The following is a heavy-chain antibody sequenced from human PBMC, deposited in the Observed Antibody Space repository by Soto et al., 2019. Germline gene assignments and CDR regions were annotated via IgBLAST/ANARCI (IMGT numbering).Heavy chain of an antibody. V-gene: IGHV4-34*01. J-gene: IGHJ6*02. CDR1: GGSFSGFY. Sequence: PSETLSLTCAISGGSFSGFYWTWISQPPGEGLEWIGEINHSGTTNINPSLRSRLTISLDSSKKHFSLKLTSMTAADAAVYYCARADRTLVTSYGLAVWGQGTTVTVSS. D-gene: IGHD2-21*02. CDR3: ARADRTLVTSYGLAV. CDR2: INHSGTT.